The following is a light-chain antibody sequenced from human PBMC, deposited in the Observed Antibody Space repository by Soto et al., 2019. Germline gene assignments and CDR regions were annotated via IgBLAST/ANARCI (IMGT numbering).Light chain of an antibody. J-gene: IGLJ2*01. Sequence: QSALTQPRSVSGSPGQSVTISCTGTSSDVGGYNYVSWYQQHPGKAPKLMIYDVSKRPPGVPDRFSGSKSGNTASLTISGLQAEDEADYYCCSYAGSYKAVFGGGTKLTVL. CDR3: CSYAGSYKAV. CDR2: DVS. CDR1: SSDVGGYNY. V-gene: IGLV2-11*01.